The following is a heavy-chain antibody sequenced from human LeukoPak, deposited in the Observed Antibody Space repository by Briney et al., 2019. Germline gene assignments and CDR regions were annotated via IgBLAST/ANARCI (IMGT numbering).Heavy chain of an antibody. D-gene: IGHD6-13*01. V-gene: IGHV3-21*01. CDR2: ISSSSSYI. Sequence: GGSLRLSCAASGFTFSSYSMNWVRQAPGKGLEWVSSISSSSSYIYYADSVKGRFTISRDNAKNSLYLQMNSLRAEDTAVYYCARRNIAAAESRGVDVWGQGTTVTVSS. CDR1: GFTFSSYS. J-gene: IGHJ6*02. CDR3: ARRNIAAAESRGVDV.